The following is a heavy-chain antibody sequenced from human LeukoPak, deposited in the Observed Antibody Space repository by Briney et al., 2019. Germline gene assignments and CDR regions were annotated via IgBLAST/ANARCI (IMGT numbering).Heavy chain of an antibody. CDR2: ISSSSNKV. CDR3: ARNFYCGGDCAISYFDY. D-gene: IGHD2-21*02. J-gene: IGHJ4*02. V-gene: IGHV3-48*01. CDR1: GFSISDYS. Sequence: GGSLRLSCAASGFSISDYSMNWVRQVPGKGLEWVSYISSSSNKVYYADSVKGRFTISRDNAKNSLFLQMNSLRADDTAVYYCARNFYCGGDCAISYFDYWGQGTLVTVSS.